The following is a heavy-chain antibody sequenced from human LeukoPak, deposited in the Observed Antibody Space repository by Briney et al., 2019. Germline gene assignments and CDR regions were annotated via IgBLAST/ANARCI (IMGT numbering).Heavy chain of an antibody. CDR1: GFTVSSNY. CDR2: IYSSGSS. Sequence: GGSLRLSCAASGFTVSSNYMSWVRQAPGKGLEWVSVIYSSGSSYYADSVKGRFTISRDNSKNILYLQMNSLRAEDTAVYYCARDHCTSASCQTNSYYYGMDVWGQGTTVTVSS. D-gene: IGHD2-2*01. CDR3: ARDHCTSASCQTNSYYYGMDV. J-gene: IGHJ6*02. V-gene: IGHV3-66*01.